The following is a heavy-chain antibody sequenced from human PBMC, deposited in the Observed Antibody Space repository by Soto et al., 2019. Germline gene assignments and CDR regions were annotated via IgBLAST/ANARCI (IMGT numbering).Heavy chain of an antibody. D-gene: IGHD6-19*01. Sequence: PGGSLRLSCAASGCTLSSYAMGWVRKAPGKGLELVSVISYDGSNKYYADSVKGRFTISRDNSKNTLYLQMNSLRAEDTAVYYCARDPSNSGWYPDYWGQGTLVTVSS. CDR2: ISYDGSNK. CDR1: GCTLSSYA. CDR3: ARDPSNSGWYPDY. J-gene: IGHJ4*02. V-gene: IGHV3-30-3*01.